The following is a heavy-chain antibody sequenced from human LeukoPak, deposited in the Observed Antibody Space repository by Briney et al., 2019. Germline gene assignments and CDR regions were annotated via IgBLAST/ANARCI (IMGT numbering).Heavy chain of an antibody. CDR2: ISGNGGST. J-gene: IGHJ4*02. V-gene: IGHV3-23*01. Sequence: GGSLRLSCAASGFTFNAYAMSWVRQAPGKGLEWVSAISGNGGSTYYADSVKGRFTVSRDNSKNTLYLQMNSLRAEDTAVYYCAKDQGYSGSYYLVYWGQGTLVTVSS. CDR1: GFTFNAYA. CDR3: AKDQGYSGSYYLVY. D-gene: IGHD1-26*01.